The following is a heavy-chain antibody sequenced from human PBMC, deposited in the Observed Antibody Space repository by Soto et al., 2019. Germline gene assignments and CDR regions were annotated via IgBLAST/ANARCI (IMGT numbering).Heavy chain of an antibody. CDR3: ARAGAATLSDY. CDR1: GGSISSYY. D-gene: IGHD2-15*01. J-gene: IGHJ4*02. CDR2: MYCSGST. Sequence: SETLSLTCTVSGGSISSYYLSWIRQPPGKGLEWIGYMYCSGSTNYNPSLKSRVTISLDTSKNQFSLKLSSVTAADTAVYYCARAGAATLSDYWGQGTLVTVSS. V-gene: IGHV4-59*01.